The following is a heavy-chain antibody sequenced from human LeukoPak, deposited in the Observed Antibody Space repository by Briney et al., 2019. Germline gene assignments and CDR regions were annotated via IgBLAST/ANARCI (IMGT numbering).Heavy chain of an antibody. J-gene: IGHJ1*01. Sequence: ASVKVSCKASGYTFTGYYMHWVRQAPGQGLEWMGWISAYNGNTNYAQKLQGRVTMTTDTSTSTAYMELRSLRSDDTAVYYCARDISPIQHWGQGTLVTVSS. V-gene: IGHV1-18*04. CDR3: ARDISPIQH. CDR2: ISAYNGNT. CDR1: GYTFTGYY.